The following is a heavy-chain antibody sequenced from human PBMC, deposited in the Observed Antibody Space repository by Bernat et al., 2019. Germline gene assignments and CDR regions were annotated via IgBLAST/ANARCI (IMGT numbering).Heavy chain of an antibody. CDR2: IISKTDGGAI. Sequence: EVQLVESGGGLVKPGGSLRLSCVASGFTFSNAWMTWVRQAPGKGLEWVGRIISKTDGGAIHYAASVKGRFTISRDDSKNTLYLQMNSLKTEDTAVYYCTTDRDDVGDYWGQGTLVTVSS. CDR1: GFTFSNAW. D-gene: IGHD3-10*01. J-gene: IGHJ4*02. CDR3: TTDRDDVGDY. V-gene: IGHV3-15*01.